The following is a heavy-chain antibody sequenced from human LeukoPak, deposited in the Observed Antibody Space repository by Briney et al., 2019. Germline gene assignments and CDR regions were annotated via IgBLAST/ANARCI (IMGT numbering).Heavy chain of an antibody. CDR1: GFTFSSYG. D-gene: IGHD3-22*01. CDR2: ISGSGGST. J-gene: IGHJ4*02. Sequence: GGTLRLSCAASGFTFSSYGMSWVRQAPGKGLEWVSAISGSGGSTYYADSVKGRFTISRDNSKNTLYLQMNSLRAEDTAVYYCANRRYYDSSGYYGDDYWGQGTLVTVSS. V-gene: IGHV3-23*01. CDR3: ANRRYYDSSGYYGDDY.